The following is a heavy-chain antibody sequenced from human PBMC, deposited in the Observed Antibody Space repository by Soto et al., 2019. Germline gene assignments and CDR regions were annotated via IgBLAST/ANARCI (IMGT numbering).Heavy chain of an antibody. CDR1: GFTFSTYA. CDR2: ISGSGDST. J-gene: IGHJ4*02. CDR3: AKGTVPAAIRRDYFDY. V-gene: IGHV3-23*01. Sequence: LRLSCAASGFTFSTYAMSWVRQAPGKGLEWVSAISGSGDSTYYADSVKGRFTISRDNTKNTLYLQMNSLRAEDTAVYYCAKGTVPAAIRRDYFDYWGQGTMVTVYS. D-gene: IGHD2-2*02.